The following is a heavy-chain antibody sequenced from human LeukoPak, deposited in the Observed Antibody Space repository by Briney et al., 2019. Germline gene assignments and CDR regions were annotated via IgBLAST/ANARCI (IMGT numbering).Heavy chain of an antibody. J-gene: IGHJ3*02. Sequence: GGSLRLSCAASGFTFSSHWMTWIRQAPGKGLEWVASIKKDVGEKFYVDSVQGRFTFSRDNARNSLYLHMSSLRAEDTAIYYCARDPWHGAFDIWGQGTMVTVSS. CDR1: GFTFSSHW. D-gene: IGHD5-24*01. V-gene: IGHV3-7*01. CDR3: ARDPWHGAFDI. CDR2: IKKDVGEK.